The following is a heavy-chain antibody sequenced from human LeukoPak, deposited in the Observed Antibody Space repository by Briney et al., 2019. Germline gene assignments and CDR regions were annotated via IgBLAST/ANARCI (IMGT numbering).Heavy chain of an antibody. Sequence: GGSLRLSCTASGFTVSSNYMSWVRQAPGKGLEWGSVIYSGGSTYDADSVQGRFTISRDNSKTTLYLQRTSLRAEDTAGYYCARGYYPWGQGTLVTVSS. CDR1: GFTVSSNY. V-gene: IGHV3-53*01. CDR2: IYSGGST. D-gene: IGHD2-21*01. CDR3: ARGYYP. J-gene: IGHJ5*02.